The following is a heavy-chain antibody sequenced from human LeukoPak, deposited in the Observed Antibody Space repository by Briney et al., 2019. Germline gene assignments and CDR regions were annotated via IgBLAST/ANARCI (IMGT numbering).Heavy chain of an antibody. J-gene: IGHJ4*02. CDR2: ISYDGSNK. V-gene: IGHV3-30*04. CDR3: ARGFYDYVWGELDY. Sequence: GGSLRLSCAASGFTFSSYTMHWVRQAPGKGLEWVAVISYDGSNKYYADSVKGRFTISRDNAKNSLYLQMNSLRAEDTATYYCARGFYDYVWGELDYWGQGTLVTVSS. D-gene: IGHD3-16*01. CDR1: GFTFSSYT.